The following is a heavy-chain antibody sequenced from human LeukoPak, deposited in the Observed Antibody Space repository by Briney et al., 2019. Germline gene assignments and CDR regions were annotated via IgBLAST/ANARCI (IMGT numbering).Heavy chain of an antibody. V-gene: IGHV3-23*01. Sequence: HSGGSLRLSCAASGFTFNNHALSWVRQAPGKGLEWVSAISGSGGSTYYADSVKGRFTISRDNSKNTLYLQMNSLRAEDTAVYYCAKDDYGDYLFDYWGQGTLVTVSS. CDR2: ISGSGGST. CDR1: GFTFNNHA. J-gene: IGHJ4*02. CDR3: AKDDYGDYLFDY. D-gene: IGHD4-17*01.